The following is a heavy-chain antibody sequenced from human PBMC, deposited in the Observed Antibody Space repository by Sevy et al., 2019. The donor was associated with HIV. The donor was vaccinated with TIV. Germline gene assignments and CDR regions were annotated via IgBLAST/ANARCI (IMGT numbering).Heavy chain of an antibody. D-gene: IGHD3-16*01. Sequence: GGSLRLSCTASGFPFSSYDMNWVRQAPGQGLEWISSISSSSNFVYQADSVKGRFTISRDNAKNSLFLQMNSLTVEDTAGYYCARDRGVPRTRGSYQYGMDVWGQGTTVTVSS. CDR2: ISSSSNFV. J-gene: IGHJ6*02. CDR3: ARDRGVPRTRGSYQYGMDV. CDR1: GFPFSSYD. V-gene: IGHV3-21*06.